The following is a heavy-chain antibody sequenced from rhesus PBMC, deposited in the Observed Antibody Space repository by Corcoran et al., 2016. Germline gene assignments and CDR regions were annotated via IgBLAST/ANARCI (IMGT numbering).Heavy chain of an antibody. Sequence: QVQLQESGPAVVKPSETLSLTCAVSGGSISSSNWWSWIRQSPGKGLEWIGGIYGSGGSTDSNPSLKSRVTISISSSKNQFSLKLSSVTAADTAVYYCARHARTYSSGWPYYFDYWGQGVLVTVSS. CDR3: ARHARTYSSGWPYYFDY. CDR1: GGSISSSNW. V-gene: IGHV4-93*02. J-gene: IGHJ4*01. CDR2: IYGSGGST. D-gene: IGHD6-31*01.